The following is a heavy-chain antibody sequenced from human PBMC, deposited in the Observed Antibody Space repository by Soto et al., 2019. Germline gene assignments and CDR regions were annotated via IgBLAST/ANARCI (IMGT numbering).Heavy chain of an antibody. CDR2: ILYSGTT. CDR3: ARTGALDY. V-gene: IGHV4-30-4*01. Sequence: QVQLQESGPGLVKPSQTLSLTCTVSGGSITSGDYYWSWIRQPPGKGLEWIGYILYSGTTNYNPSLESRLTISVDTSKNQFSLKLTSVPTADTAVYYCARTGALDYWGRGTLVTVSS. J-gene: IGHJ4*02. CDR1: GGSITSGDYY. D-gene: IGHD2-8*02.